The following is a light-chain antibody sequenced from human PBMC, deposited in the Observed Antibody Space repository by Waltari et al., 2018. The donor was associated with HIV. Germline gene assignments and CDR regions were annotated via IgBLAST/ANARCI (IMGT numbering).Light chain of an antibody. CDR3: QSYDSSLSGWV. CDR2: GNS. V-gene: IGLV1-40*01. Sequence: QSVLTQPPSASAAPGQRVTISCTGSRSNIGAGYDVHWYQQLPGTAPKLLIYGNSNRPSWVPDRFAGSKSGTSASLAITGLQAEDEADYYCQSYDSSLSGWVFGGGTKLTVL. CDR1: RSNIGAGYD. J-gene: IGLJ3*02.